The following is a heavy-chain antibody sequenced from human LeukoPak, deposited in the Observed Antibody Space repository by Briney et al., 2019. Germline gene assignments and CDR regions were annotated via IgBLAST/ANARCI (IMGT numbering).Heavy chain of an antibody. Sequence: GGSLRLSCAASGFTFSSYWMNWARQAPGKGLEWVASINHNGNVNYYVDSVKGRFTIPRDNAKNSLYLQMSNLRAEDTAVYYCARESYSSSWYADYWGQGTLVTVSS. CDR2: INHNGNVN. J-gene: IGHJ4*02. D-gene: IGHD6-13*01. CDR1: GFTFSSYW. V-gene: IGHV3-7*03. CDR3: ARESYSSSWYADY.